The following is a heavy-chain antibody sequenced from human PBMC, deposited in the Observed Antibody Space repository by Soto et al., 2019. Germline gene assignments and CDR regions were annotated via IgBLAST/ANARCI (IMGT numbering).Heavy chain of an antibody. CDR1: GFTFSSYG. CDR2: IWYDGSNK. D-gene: IGHD3-9*01. Sequence: GGSLRLSCAASGFTFSSYGMHWVRQAPGKGLEWVAVIWYDGSNKYYADSVKGRFTISRDNSKNTLYLQMNSLRAEDTAVYYCARGTEPHFDWLLFTVWGKGTTVTVSS. CDR3: ARGTEPHFDWLLFTV. V-gene: IGHV3-33*01. J-gene: IGHJ6*04.